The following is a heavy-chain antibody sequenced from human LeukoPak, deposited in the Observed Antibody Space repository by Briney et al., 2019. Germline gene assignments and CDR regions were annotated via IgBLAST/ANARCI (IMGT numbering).Heavy chain of an antibody. J-gene: IGHJ4*02. D-gene: IGHD3-22*01. CDR2: INPNSGGT. CDR3: AREITMIVVVTNFDY. Sequence: ASVKVSCKASGYTFTGYYMHWVRQAPGQGLEWMGWINPNSGGTNYAQKSQGRVTMTRDTSISTAYMELSRLRSDDTAVYYCAREITMIVVVTNFDYWGQGTLVTVSS. CDR1: GYTFTGYY. V-gene: IGHV1-2*02.